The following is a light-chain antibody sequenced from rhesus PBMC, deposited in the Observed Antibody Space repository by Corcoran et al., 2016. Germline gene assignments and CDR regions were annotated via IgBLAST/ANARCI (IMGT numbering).Light chain of an antibody. CDR1: QGISSY. J-gene: IGKJ1*01. CDR3: QQCNSYPRT. V-gene: IGKV1-28*02. Sequence: DIQMTQSPSSLSASVGDTVTITCRASQGISSYLNWFQQKPGKAPKLLIYAATTLQSGVPSRFRGSGFGTDFTLPIRSLQPEDFATYYCQQCNSYPRTFVHGTKVEIK. CDR2: AAT.